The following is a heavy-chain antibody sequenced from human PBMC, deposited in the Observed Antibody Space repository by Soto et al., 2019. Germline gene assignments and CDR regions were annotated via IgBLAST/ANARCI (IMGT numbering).Heavy chain of an antibody. V-gene: IGHV4-39*01. J-gene: IGHJ6*02. CDR3: ARPTGYGYYYYGMDV. CDR2: IYYSGST. D-gene: IGHD2-15*01. CDR1: GGSISSSSYY. Sequence: SETLSLTCTVSGGSISSSSYYWGWIRQPPGKGLEWIGSIYYSGSTYYNPSLKSRVTISVDTSKNQFSLKLSSVTAADTAVYYCARPTGYGYYYYGMDVWGQGTTVTVSS.